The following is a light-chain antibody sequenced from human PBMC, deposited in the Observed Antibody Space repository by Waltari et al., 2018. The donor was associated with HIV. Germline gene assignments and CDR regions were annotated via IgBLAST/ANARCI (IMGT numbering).Light chain of an antibody. V-gene: IGLV6-57*03. Sequence: NFMLTQPQSVSDSPGKTVTISCTRSSGHIARDYVPLYHPRPGSAPSLVIYDANQRPSGVPGRFSGSNETSSNSASLTISGLEPEDEAFYYCQSCYNTYRVFGGGTKLTVL. CDR2: DAN. CDR1: SGHIARDY. CDR3: QSCYNTYRV. J-gene: IGLJ3*02.